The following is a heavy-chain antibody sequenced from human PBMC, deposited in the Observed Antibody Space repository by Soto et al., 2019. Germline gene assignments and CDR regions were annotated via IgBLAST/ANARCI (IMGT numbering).Heavy chain of an antibody. D-gene: IGHD6-13*01. CDR1: GNASTPNL. J-gene: IGHJ5*02. CDR2: IYPADSDT. V-gene: IGHV5-51*01. Sequence: PGEFLTISSTSAGNASTPNLNALVRPTPGKVLEWMGIIYPADSDTRYSPSFEGQVTFSADKSINTAYIQWRSLRASDSSMYDCARLTGMADFVGDCFYPWGQATLATVS. CDR3: ARLTGMADFVGDCFYP.